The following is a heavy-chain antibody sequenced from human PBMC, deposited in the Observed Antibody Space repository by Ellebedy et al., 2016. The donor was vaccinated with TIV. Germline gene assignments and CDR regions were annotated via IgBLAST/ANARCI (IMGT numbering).Heavy chain of an antibody. D-gene: IGHD6-13*01. CDR2: IYYSGST. CDR1: GGSISSSSYY. J-gene: IGHJ3*01. V-gene: IGHV4-39*01. CDR3: ARVRGSTDPFDV. Sequence: MPSETLSLTCTVSGGSISSSSYYWGWIRRPPGKGLEWIGSIYYSGSTYYNPSLKSRVTISVDTSKNQFSLKLSSVTAADTAVYYCARVRGSTDPFDVWGQGTVVTVSS.